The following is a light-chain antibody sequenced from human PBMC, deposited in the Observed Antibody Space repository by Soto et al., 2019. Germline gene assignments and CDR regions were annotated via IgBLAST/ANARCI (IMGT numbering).Light chain of an antibody. J-gene: IGLJ2*01. Sequence: QSVLTQPPSVSGAPGQTVTISCTGSSSNIGAGYSLHWYQQLPGAAPKLLIYGNTNRPSGVPVRFSGSKSGTSASLAITGLQADDEAHYYCQSYDSGLSGPVFGGWTKLAVL. CDR1: SSNIGAGYS. CDR2: GNT. CDR3: QSYDSGLSGPV. V-gene: IGLV1-40*01.